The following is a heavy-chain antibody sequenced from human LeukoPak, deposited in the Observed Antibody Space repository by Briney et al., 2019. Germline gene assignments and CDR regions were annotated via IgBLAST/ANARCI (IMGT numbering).Heavy chain of an antibody. CDR1: GGTFSSYP. CDR2: ITPIFGEA. Sequence: SVKVSCKVSGGTFSSYPISWVRQAPGQGLEWMGEITPIFGEAQNAEKFQGRVTITADEPTSTVYMELTSLRLDDTAMYYRARNSRVASTSGLNYWGQGTLVTVSS. J-gene: IGHJ4*02. CDR3: ARNSRVASTSGLNY. D-gene: IGHD5-12*01. V-gene: IGHV1-69*13.